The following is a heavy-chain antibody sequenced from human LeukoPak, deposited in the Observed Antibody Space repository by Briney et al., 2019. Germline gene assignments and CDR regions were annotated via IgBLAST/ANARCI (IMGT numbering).Heavy chain of an antibody. CDR3: ARRDDYYYYGMDV. Sequence: VASVKVSCKASGGTFSSYAISWVRQAPGQGLEWMGGIIPIFGTANYAQKFQGRVTITADESTSTAYMEPSSLRSEDTAVYYCARRDDYYYYGMDVWGQGTTVTVSS. J-gene: IGHJ6*02. V-gene: IGHV1-69*01. CDR2: IIPIFGTA. CDR1: GGTFSSYA.